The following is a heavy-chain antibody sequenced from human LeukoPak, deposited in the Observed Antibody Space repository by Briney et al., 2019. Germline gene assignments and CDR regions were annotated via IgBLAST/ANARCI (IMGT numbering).Heavy chain of an antibody. CDR3: ATTRDLGYCSGGSCPFDY. CDR1: GYTFTGYY. J-gene: IGHJ4*02. Sequence: ASVKVSCKASGYTFTGYYMHWVRQAPGQGLEWMGWINPNSGGTNYAQKFQGWVTMTRDTSISTAYMELSSLRSEDTAVYYCATTRDLGYCSGGSCPFDYWGQGTLVTVSS. V-gene: IGHV1-2*04. CDR2: INPNSGGT. D-gene: IGHD2-15*01.